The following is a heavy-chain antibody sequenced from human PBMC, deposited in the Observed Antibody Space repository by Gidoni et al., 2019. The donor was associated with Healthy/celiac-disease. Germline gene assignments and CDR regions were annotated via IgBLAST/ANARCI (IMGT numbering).Heavy chain of an antibody. D-gene: IGHD6-19*01. CDR1: GGSISSSSYY. CDR2: LYYSGST. Sequence: QLQLQESGPGLVKPSETLSLTCTVSGGSISSSSYYWGWIRQPPGKGLEWIGSLYYSGSTYYNPSLKSRVTISVDTSKNQFSLKLSSVTAADTAVYYCARGIAVAGTRPFDYWGQGTLVTVSS. CDR3: ARGIAVAGTRPFDY. J-gene: IGHJ4*02. V-gene: IGHV4-39*07.